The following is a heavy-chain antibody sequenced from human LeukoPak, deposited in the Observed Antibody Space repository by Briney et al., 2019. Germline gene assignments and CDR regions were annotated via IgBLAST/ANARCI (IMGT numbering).Heavy chain of an antibody. Sequence: SETLSLTCSVSGGSIRSSSYYWGWIRQPPGTGLEWIGSVYYSGTAYFNPSLESRVTISVDTSKNQFSLKLSSVTAADTAVYYCARGGYYYDSSGYYSLDYWGQGTLVTVSS. CDR3: ARGGYYYDSSGYYSLDY. V-gene: IGHV4-39*07. D-gene: IGHD3-22*01. CDR1: GGSIRSSSYY. J-gene: IGHJ4*02. CDR2: VYYSGTA.